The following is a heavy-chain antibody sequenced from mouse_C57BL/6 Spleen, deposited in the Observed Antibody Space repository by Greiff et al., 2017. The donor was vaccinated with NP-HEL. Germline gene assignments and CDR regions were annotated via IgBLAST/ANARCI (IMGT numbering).Heavy chain of an antibody. Sequence: QVQLQQSGAELVRPGSSVKLSCKASGYTFTSYWMHWVKQRPIQGLEWIGNIDPSDSETHYNQKFKDKATLTVDKSSSTAYMQLSSLTSEDSAVYYCARRPYDYDDGNWYFDVWSTGTTVTVSS. CDR2: IDPSDSET. CDR1: GYTFTSYW. V-gene: IGHV1-52*01. CDR3: ARRPYDYDDGNWYFDV. D-gene: IGHD2-4*01. J-gene: IGHJ1*03.